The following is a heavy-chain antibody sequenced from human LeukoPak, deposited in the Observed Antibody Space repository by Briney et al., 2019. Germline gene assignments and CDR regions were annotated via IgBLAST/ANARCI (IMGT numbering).Heavy chain of an antibody. V-gene: IGHV3-33*01. J-gene: IGHJ4*02. Sequence: GGSLRLSCAASRFTFSGYAMHWVRQAPGKGLEWVAVIWNDGSNKYYADSVKGRFTISRDNSKNTLFLQMNSLRAEDTAVYYCARDFSRYSGSYVDYWGQGTLVTVSS. CDR1: RFTFSGYA. D-gene: IGHD1-26*01. CDR2: IWNDGSNK. CDR3: ARDFSRYSGSYVDY.